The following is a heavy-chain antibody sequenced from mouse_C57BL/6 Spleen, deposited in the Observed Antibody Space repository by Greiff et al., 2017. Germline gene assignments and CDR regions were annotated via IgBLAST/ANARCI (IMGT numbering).Heavy chain of an antibody. J-gene: IGHJ4*01. Sequence: VQLVESGAELARPGASVKLSCKASGYTFTSYGISWVKQRTGQGLEWIGEIYPRSGNTYYNEKFKGKATLTADKSSSTAYMELRSLTSEDSAVYFCARISTVVAMDYWGQGTSVTVSS. D-gene: IGHD1-1*01. CDR2: IYPRSGNT. CDR1: GYTFTSYG. CDR3: ARISTVVAMDY. V-gene: IGHV1-81*01.